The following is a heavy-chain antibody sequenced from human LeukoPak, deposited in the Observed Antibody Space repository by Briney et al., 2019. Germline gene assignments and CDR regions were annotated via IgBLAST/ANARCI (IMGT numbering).Heavy chain of an antibody. CDR1: GFTFRTYA. Sequence: PGGSLRLSCAASGFTFRTYAMSWVRQAPTKGLEWVSGISGSGDTTYVDSVKGRFTISRDNSKNTLYLHMDSLRAEDTAIYYCVKDPGDSSTFWNWFDSWGQGTLVAVSS. D-gene: IGHD6-13*01. V-gene: IGHV3-23*01. J-gene: IGHJ5*01. CDR2: ISGSGDTT. CDR3: VKDPGDSSTFWNWFDS.